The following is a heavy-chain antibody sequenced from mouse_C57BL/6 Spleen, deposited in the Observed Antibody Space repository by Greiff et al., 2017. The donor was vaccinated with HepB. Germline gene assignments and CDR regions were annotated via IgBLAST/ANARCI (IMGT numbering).Heavy chain of an antibody. D-gene: IGHD2-2*01. CDR1: GYAFSSYW. CDR3: ARGGYGYGLFDY. J-gene: IGHJ2*01. Sequence: VKLMESGAELVKPGASVKISCKASGYAFSSYWMNWVKQRPGKGLEWIGQIYPGDGDTNYNGKFKGKATLTADKSSSTAYMQLSSLTSEDSAVYFCARGGYGYGLFDYWGQGTTLTVSS. V-gene: IGHV1-80*01. CDR2: IYPGDGDT.